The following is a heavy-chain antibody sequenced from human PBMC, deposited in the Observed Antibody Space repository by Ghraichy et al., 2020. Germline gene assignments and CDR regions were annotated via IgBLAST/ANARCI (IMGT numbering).Heavy chain of an antibody. CDR2: ISGDNGDT. Sequence: ASVKVSCKASGYPSVNYDISWVRQAPGQGLEWMGWISGDNGDTSYARKFQERVTLFIDTITKTAYMEVWSLTSDDTAVYFCARTMGDLSTFDHWGQGTLVTVSS. CDR1: GYPSVNYD. J-gene: IGHJ4*02. CDR3: ARTMGDLSTFDH. V-gene: IGHV1-18*01. D-gene: IGHD3-10*01.